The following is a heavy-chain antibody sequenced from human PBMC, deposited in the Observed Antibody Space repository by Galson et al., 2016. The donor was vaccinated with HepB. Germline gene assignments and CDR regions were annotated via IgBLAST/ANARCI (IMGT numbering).Heavy chain of an antibody. CDR2: IYYSGST. CDR1: GGSISTYY. J-gene: IGHJ5*02. CDR3: ARVDTSGYSDLFDP. D-gene: IGHD3-22*01. V-gene: IGHV4-59*01. Sequence: ETLSLTCTVSGGSISTYYWSWIRQPPGKGLEWIGYIYYSGSTNYNPSLRSRVTISVDTSNNQFSLQLSSVTAADTAVYYCARVDTSGYSDLFDPWGQGTLVTVSS.